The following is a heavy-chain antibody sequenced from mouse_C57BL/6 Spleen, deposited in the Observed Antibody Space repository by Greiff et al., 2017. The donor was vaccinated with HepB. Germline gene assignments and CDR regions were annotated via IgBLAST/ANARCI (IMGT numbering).Heavy chain of an antibody. V-gene: IGHV1-82*01. CDR3: ARERLGYAMDY. CDR2: IYPGDGDT. Sequence: QVQLKESGPELVKPGASVKISCKASGYAFSSSWMNWVKQRPGKGLEWIGRIYPGDGDTNYNGKFKGKATLTADKSSSTAYMQLSSLTSEDSAVYFCARERLGYAMDYWGQGTSVTVSS. CDR1: GYAFSSSW. D-gene: IGHD4-1*01. J-gene: IGHJ4*01.